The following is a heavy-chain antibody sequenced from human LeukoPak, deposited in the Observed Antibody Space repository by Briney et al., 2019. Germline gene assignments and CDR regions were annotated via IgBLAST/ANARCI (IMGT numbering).Heavy chain of an antibody. CDR3: ARYHHYSHWFDP. J-gene: IGHJ5*02. Sequence: SETLSLTCTVSGGSISSGDYYWSWIRRPPGKGLEWIGYIYYSGSTYYNPSLKSRVTISVDTSKNQFSLKLSSVTAADTAVYYCARYHHYSHWFDPWGQGTLVTVSS. CDR2: IYYSGST. V-gene: IGHV4-30-4*01. D-gene: IGHD4-11*01. CDR1: GGSISSGDYY.